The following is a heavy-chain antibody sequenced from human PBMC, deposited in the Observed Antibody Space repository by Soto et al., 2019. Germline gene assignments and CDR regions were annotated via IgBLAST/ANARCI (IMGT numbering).Heavy chain of an antibody. V-gene: IGHV3-23*01. CDR1: GFSFSSYA. J-gene: IGHJ4*02. D-gene: IGHD2-15*01. Sequence: EVQLLESGGGLVQPGGSLRLSCAASGFSFSSYAMSWVRQAPGTGLEWVSTISGSDGKTFYADSVKGRFSISRYTSDNKLYMQMNSRRADDPAIYYCARWNYLDYWGQGARVTVSS. CDR2: ISGSDGKT. CDR3: ARWNYLDY.